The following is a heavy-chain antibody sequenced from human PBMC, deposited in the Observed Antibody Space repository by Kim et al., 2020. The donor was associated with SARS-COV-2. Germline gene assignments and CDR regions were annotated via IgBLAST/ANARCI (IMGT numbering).Heavy chain of an antibody. D-gene: IGHD6-19*01. Sequence: GGSLRLSCAASGFTFSVSTMHWVRQASGKGLEWVGRIRSKANSYATAYAASVKNRFTISRDDSKNTAYLQMNSLKTEDTAVYYCTRVNPIAGGWYDAFDIWGQGTMVTVSS. J-gene: IGHJ3*02. V-gene: IGHV3-73*01. CDR3: TRVNPIAGGWYDAFDI. CDR2: IRSKANSYAT. CDR1: GFTFSVST.